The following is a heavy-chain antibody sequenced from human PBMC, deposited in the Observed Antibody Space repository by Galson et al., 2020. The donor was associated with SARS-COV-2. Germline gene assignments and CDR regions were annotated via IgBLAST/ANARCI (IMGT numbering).Heavy chain of an antibody. D-gene: IGHD3-10*01. V-gene: IGHV3-15*01. Sequence: GESLKISCAASGFSFSNAWMTWVRQAPGKGLEWVGHVTSRFDGETTNYAAPVKGRFTISRDDTKYTVYLQMDSLKTEDTAVYYWLNIYGDYLGQGILVTGSS. CDR1: GFSFSNAW. J-gene: IGHJ4*02. CDR2: VTSRFDGETT. CDR3: LNIYGDY.